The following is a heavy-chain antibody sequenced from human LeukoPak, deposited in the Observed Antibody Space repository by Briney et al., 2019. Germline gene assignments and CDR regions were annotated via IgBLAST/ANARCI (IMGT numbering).Heavy chain of an antibody. V-gene: IGHV3-9*01. CDR3: AKDQRPYSSSTLYYYYYYYMDV. J-gene: IGHJ6*03. Sequence: GGSLRLSCAASGFTFDDYAMHWVRQAPGKGLEWVSGISWNSGSKRYADSVKGRFTISRDNAKNSLYLQMNSLRAEDTALYYCAKDQRPYSSSTLYYYYYYYMDVWGKGTTVTVSS. CDR2: ISWNSGSK. CDR1: GFTFDDYA. D-gene: IGHD6-6*01.